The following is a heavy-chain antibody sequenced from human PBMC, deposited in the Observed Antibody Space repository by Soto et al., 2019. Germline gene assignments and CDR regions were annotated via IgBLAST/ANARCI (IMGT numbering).Heavy chain of an antibody. Sequence: ASVKVSFKASGYTFTSYAMHWVHQAPGQRLEWMGWINAGNGNTKYSQKFQGRVTITRDTSASTAYMELSSLRSEDTAVYYCARSIVVVTALDYWGQGTLVTVSS. D-gene: IGHD2-21*02. CDR3: ARSIVVVTALDY. CDR1: GYTFTSYA. J-gene: IGHJ4*02. CDR2: INAGNGNT. V-gene: IGHV1-3*01.